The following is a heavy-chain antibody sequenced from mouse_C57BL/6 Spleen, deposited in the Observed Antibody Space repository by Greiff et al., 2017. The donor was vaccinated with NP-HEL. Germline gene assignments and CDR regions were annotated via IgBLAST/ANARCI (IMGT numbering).Heavy chain of an antibody. CDR1: GYTFTSYW. CDR2: IHPNSGST. J-gene: IGHJ4*01. V-gene: IGHV1-64*01. D-gene: IGHD2-10*01. Sequence: VQLQQPGAELVKPGASVKLSCKASGYTFTSYWMHWVKQRPGQGLEWIGMIHPNSGSTNYNEKFKSKATLTVDKSSSTAYMQLSSLTSEDSAVYYCARSSLLSYAMDYWGQGTSVTVSS. CDR3: ARSSLLSYAMDY.